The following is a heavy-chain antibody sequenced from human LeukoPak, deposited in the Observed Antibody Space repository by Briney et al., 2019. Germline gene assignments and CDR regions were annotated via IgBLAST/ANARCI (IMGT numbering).Heavy chain of an antibody. Sequence: ASVKVSCKVSGYTFTDYYMHWVRQAPGKGLERMGLVDPEDGETRYAEKFQGRVTITTDTSTDTAYMELSSLRSDDTAVYYCATWTLTWGQGTLVTVSS. J-gene: IGHJ5*02. V-gene: IGHV1-69-2*01. CDR3: ATWTLT. CDR1: GYTFTDYY. CDR2: VDPEDGET. D-gene: IGHD3/OR15-3a*01.